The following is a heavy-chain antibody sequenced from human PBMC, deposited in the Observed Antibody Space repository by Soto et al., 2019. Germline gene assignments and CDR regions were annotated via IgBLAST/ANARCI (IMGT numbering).Heavy chain of an antibody. D-gene: IGHD3-3*01. Sequence: GASVKVSCKTSGYTFNTYGINWVRQAPGQGLELMGWISAYDGKTTYAEKFQGRVTMTTDTSTSTAYMEPRSLRSDDTAIYYCARDPHEFWTSYWFDPWGQGTPVTVS. J-gene: IGHJ5*02. CDR1: GYTFNTYG. CDR2: ISAYDGKT. V-gene: IGHV1-18*01. CDR3: ARDPHEFWTSYWFDP.